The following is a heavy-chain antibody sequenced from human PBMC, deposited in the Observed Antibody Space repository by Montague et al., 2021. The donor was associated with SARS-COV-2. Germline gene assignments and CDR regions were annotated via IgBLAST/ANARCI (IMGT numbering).Heavy chain of an antibody. J-gene: IGHJ5*02. V-gene: IGHV4-39*01. CDR3: ARQAPMDTGMLRTCGWFDA. D-gene: IGHD5-18*01. CDR1: GGSFSSDNYF. Sequence: SETLSLTCTVSGGSFSSDNYFWGWIRQPPGKGLEWIGSIYYSGGTFYNPSLKSRVTISVDTSRNQFSLKLISVAAADTAVYYCARQAPMDTGMLRTCGWFDAWGQGALVTVSS. CDR2: IYYSGGT.